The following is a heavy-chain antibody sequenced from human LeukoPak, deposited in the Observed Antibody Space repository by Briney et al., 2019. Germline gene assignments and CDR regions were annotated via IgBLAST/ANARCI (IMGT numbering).Heavy chain of an antibody. V-gene: IGHV4-30-4*01. J-gene: IGHJ3*02. D-gene: IGHD3-10*01. CDR1: GSSISSGDYY. CDR3: ARGSPKDRGQDAFDI. CDR2: IYYSGST. Sequence: SQTLSLTCTVSGSSISSGDYYWSWIRQPPGKGLEWIGYIYYSGSTYYNPSLKSRVTISVDTSKNQFSLKLSSVTAADTAVYYCARGSPKDRGQDAFDIWGQGTMVTVSS.